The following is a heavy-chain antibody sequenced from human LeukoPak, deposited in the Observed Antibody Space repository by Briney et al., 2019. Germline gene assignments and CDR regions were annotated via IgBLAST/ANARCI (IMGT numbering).Heavy chain of an antibody. CDR3: AKEWCGGGCYSSGIFDY. CDR2: ISGDGGRT. Sequence: TGGSLRLSCAASGFSFRKYDMSWVRQAPGKGLEWVSAISGDGGRTYYVDSVKGRFTMSRDNSKNTLFLQMNSLRAEDTAVYYWAKEWCGGGCYSSGIFDYLGRGNLVTGSS. J-gene: IGHJ4*02. CDR1: GFSFRKYD. V-gene: IGHV3-23*01. D-gene: IGHD2-21*01.